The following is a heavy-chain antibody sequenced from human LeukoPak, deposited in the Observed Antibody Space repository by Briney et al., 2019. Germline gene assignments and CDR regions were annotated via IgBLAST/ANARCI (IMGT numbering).Heavy chain of an antibody. CDR1: GFSFSNYW. D-gene: IGHD2-2*01. V-gene: IGHV3-7*03. CDR3: AKHYCTSITYYWCYMDV. J-gene: IGHJ6*03. Sequence: GGSLRLSCAASGFSFSNYWMTWVRQAPGKGLEWVANIKQDGSEKHYVDSVKGRFTISRDNSKNMLYLQMNSLRAEDTAVYSCAKHYCTSITYYWCYMDVWGKGTTVTVSS. CDR2: IKQDGSEK.